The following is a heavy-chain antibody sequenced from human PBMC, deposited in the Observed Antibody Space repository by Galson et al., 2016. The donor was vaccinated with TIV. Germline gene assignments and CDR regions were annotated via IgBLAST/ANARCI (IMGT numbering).Heavy chain of an antibody. CDR1: GYTFTNYG. D-gene: IGHD1-1*01. CDR2: IRTSNGDT. V-gene: IGHV1-18*01. CDR3: ARDWDGSVNWFDP. J-gene: IGHJ5*02. Sequence: SVKVSCKASGYTFTNYGMSWVRQAPGQGPEWMGWIRTSNGDTNRAQKFQERVTLTRDTSTTTAYKELMRLRFDDTAVYYCARDWDGSVNWFDPWGQGTLVTVSS.